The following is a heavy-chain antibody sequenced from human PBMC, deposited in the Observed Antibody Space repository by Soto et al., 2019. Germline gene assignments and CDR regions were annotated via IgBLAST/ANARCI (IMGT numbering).Heavy chain of an antibody. D-gene: IGHD3-3*01. Sequence: GGSLRLSCAASGFPFSNYAMSWVRRAPGKGLEWVSTISGSGRKTYYADAVRGRFTISRDPSTTTLFLDMYSLGAEDTAIYYCAKGRKPDHDDGLCAFDSWGQGVLVTVSS. CDR1: GFPFSNYA. CDR3: AKGRKPDHDDGLCAFDS. V-gene: IGHV3-23*01. J-gene: IGHJ4*02. CDR2: ISGSGRKT.